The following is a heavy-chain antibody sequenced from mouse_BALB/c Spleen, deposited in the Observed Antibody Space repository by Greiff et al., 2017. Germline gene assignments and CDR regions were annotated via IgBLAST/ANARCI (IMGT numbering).Heavy chain of an antibody. J-gene: IGHJ4*01. Sequence: EVQLVESGGGLVKPGGSLKLSCAASGFTFSDYYMYWVRQTPEKRLEWVATISDGGSYTYYPDSVKGRFTISRDNAKNNLYLQMSSLKSEDTAMYYCARDQGYGAMDYWGQGTSVTVSS. D-gene: IGHD2-14*01. CDR2: ISDGGSYT. CDR1: GFTFSDYY. CDR3: ARDQGYGAMDY. V-gene: IGHV5-4*02.